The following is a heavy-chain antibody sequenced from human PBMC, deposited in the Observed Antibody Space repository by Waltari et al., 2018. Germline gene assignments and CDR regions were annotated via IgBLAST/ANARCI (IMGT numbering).Heavy chain of an antibody. Sequence: EVQLVECGGGLIQPGGSLRLSCEASGLTVSRNYMSWVRQAPGKGLEWLSAIYSGGNTFYADSVKGRFNISIDNSKNTLYLQMNSLRVDDTAVYYCARDDSYGQFMRFDFWGQGTVVTVSS. J-gene: IGHJ4*02. V-gene: IGHV3-53*01. D-gene: IGHD5-18*01. CDR1: GLTVSRNY. CDR3: ARDDSYGQFMRFDF. CDR2: IYSGGNT.